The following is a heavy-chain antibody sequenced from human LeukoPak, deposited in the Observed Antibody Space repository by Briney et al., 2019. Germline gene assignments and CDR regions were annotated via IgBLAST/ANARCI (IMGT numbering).Heavy chain of an antibody. Sequence: RPSETLSLTCAVYGGSFSGYYWSWIRQPPGKGLEWIGEINHSGSTNYNPSLKSRVTISVDTSKNQFSLKLSSVTAADTAVYYCARRSGYGIDYWGQGTLVTVSS. CDR1: GGSFSGYY. V-gene: IGHV4-34*01. CDR3: ARRSGYGIDY. CDR2: INHSGST. J-gene: IGHJ4*02. D-gene: IGHD5-12*01.